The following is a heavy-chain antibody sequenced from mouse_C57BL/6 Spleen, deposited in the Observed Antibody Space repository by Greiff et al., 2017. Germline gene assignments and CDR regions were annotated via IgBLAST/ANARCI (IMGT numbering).Heavy chain of an antibody. CDR3: AREDYYGVWYFDV. CDR1: GYAFSNSL. D-gene: IGHD2-1*01. CDR2: INPGGGGT. V-gene: IGHV1-54*01. J-gene: IGHJ1*03. Sequence: VKLMQSGAELVRPGTSVKVSCKASGYAFSNSLIEWVKQRPGKGLEWIGVINPGGGGTNYNGKFKGKATLTADKSSSTAYMQLSSLTSEDAAVYFCAREDYYGVWYFDVWGTGTTVTVSS.